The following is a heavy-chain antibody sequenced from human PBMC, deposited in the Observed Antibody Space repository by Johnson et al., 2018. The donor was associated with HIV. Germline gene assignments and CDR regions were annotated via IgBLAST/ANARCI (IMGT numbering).Heavy chain of an antibody. J-gene: IGHJ3*02. D-gene: IGHD3-22*01. CDR2: IYWNGGCT. CDR1: GFTFDDYG. Sequence: VQLVESGGGLVQPGGSPRLSCAASGFTFDDYGMSWVRQAPGKGLEWVSGIYWNGGCTGYADSVKGRFTISRDNAKNSLYLQMNSLRVEDTALYYCARVRTGDSSGYFYDAFDIWGLGTLVTVSS. CDR3: ARVRTGDSSGYFYDAFDI. V-gene: IGHV3-20*04.